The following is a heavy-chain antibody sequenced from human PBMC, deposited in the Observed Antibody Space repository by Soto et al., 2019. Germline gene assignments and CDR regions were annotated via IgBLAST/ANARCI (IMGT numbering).Heavy chain of an antibody. Sequence: XETLYLTCAVSGWSFSGFYWTWIRQPPGEGLEWIGEINHSGTTNFNPSLRSRLTISLDSSKKHFSLKLTSMTAADAAVYYCARADRTLVTSYGLDVWGQGATVTVS. CDR2: INHSGTT. D-gene: IGHD2-21*02. CDR1: GWSFSGFY. V-gene: IGHV4-34*01. CDR3: ARADRTLVTSYGLDV. J-gene: IGHJ6*02.